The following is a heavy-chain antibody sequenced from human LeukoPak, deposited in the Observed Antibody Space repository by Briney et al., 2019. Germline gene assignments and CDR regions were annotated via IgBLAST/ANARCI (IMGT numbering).Heavy chain of an antibody. CDR2: IYTSGST. Sequence: SQTLSLTCTVSGGSISSGSYYWSWIRQPAGKGLEWIGRIYTSGSTNYNPSLKSRVTISVDTSKNQFSLKLSSVTAADTAVYYCARDSYDFWSGYYSGYWGQGTLVTVSS. CDR1: GGSISSGSYY. CDR3: ARDSYDFWSGYYSGY. D-gene: IGHD3-3*01. J-gene: IGHJ4*02. V-gene: IGHV4-61*02.